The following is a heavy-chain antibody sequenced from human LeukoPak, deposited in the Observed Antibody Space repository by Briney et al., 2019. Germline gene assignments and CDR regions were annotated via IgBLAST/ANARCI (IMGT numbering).Heavy chain of an antibody. CDR1: GGSISSGGYY. CDR3: ARGGYSGDYYYYYYGMDV. Sequence: PSETLSLTCTVSGGSISSGGYYWSWIRQHPGKGLEWIGYIYYSGGTYYNPSLKSRVTISVDTSKNQFSLKLSSVTAADTAVYYCARGGYSGDYYYYYYGMDVWGQGTTVTVSS. D-gene: IGHD5-12*01. CDR2: IYYSGGT. J-gene: IGHJ6*02. V-gene: IGHV4-31*03.